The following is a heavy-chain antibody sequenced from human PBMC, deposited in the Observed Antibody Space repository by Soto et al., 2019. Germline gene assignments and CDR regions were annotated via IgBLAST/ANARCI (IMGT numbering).Heavy chain of an antibody. CDR1: GGTFSSYT. J-gene: IGHJ3*02. D-gene: IGHD5-18*01. V-gene: IGHV1-69*02. CDR2: IIPILGIA. CDR3: ASLQDTAMVDDAFDI. Sequence: QVQLVQSGAEVKKPGSSVKVSCKASGGTFSSYTISWVRQAPGQGLEWMGRIIPILGIANYAQKFQGRVTSTADKATSTAYRELSSLRSEVTAVYYCASLQDTAMVDDAFDIWGQGTMVTVSS.